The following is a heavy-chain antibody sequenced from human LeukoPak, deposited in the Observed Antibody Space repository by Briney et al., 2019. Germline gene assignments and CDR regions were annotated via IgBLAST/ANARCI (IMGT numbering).Heavy chain of an antibody. V-gene: IGHV5-51*01. J-gene: IGHJ3*02. CDR2: IYPGDSDT. D-gene: IGHD5-12*01. CDR1: GYSFTSYW. Sequence: GESLKISCKGSGYSFTSYWIGWVRQMPGKGLEWMGIIYPGDSDTRYSPPFQGQVTISADKSISTAYLQWSSLKASDTAMYYCARGGSGYDYYYGGNKDDAFDIWGQGTMVTVSS. CDR3: ARGGSGYDYYYGGNKDDAFDI.